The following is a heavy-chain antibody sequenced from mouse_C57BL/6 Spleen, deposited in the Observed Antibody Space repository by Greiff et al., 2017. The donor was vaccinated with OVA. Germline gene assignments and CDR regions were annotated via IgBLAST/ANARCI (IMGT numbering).Heavy chain of an antibody. CDR3: ARAYYGNYWFAY. CDR1: GYTFTSYW. D-gene: IGHD2-10*01. CDR2: IHPNCGSP. Sequence: VQLQQPGAELVKPGASVKLSCKASGYTFTSYWMHWVKQRPGQGLEWIGMIHPNCGSPHYNEKFKSKATLTVDKSSSTAYVQLSSLTSEDSAVDDCARAYYGNYWFAYWGQGTLVTVSA. J-gene: IGHJ3*01. V-gene: IGHV1-64*01.